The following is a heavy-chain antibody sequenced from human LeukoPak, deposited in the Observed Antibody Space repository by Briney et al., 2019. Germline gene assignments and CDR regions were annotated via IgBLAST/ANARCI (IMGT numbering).Heavy chain of an antibody. V-gene: IGHV3-30-3*01. CDR2: ISYDGSNK. J-gene: IGHJ4*02. Sequence: AGGSLRLSCAASGFTFSSYAMSWVRQAPGKGLEWVAVISYDGSNKYYADSVKGRFTISRDNSKNTLYLQMNSLRAEDTAVYYCARDPQKIYGDYGNFDYWGQGTLVTVSS. D-gene: IGHD4-17*01. CDR3: ARDPQKIYGDYGNFDY. CDR1: GFTFSSYA.